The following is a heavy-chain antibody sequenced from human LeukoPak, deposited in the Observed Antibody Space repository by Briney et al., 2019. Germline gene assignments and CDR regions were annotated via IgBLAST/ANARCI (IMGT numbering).Heavy chain of an antibody. D-gene: IGHD6-19*01. J-gene: IGHJ3*02. V-gene: IGHV4-59*01. CDR2: IYYSGST. CDR3: AIESSSGHAFDI. Sequence: PSETLSLTCTVSGGSISSYYWSWIRQPPGKGLEWIGYIYYSGSTNYNPSLKSRVTVSVDTSKNQFSLKLSSVTAADTAVYYCAIESSSGHAFDIWGQGTMVTVSS. CDR1: GGSISSYY.